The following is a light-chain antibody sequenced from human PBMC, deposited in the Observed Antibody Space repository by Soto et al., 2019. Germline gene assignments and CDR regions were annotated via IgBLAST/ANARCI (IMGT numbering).Light chain of an antibody. CDR1: QSVISN. Sequence: ELVITQSPVTTSVSSGGIAHLSCSSSQSVISNLAWYQQKPGQAHRLILYAASTRATDFPDRFSGSGSGTEFTLTIRGLKSDDFAVYFCQQYNNWPQWT. CDR3: QQYNNWPQWT. J-gene: IGKJ1*01. CDR2: AAS. V-gene: IGKV3-15*01.